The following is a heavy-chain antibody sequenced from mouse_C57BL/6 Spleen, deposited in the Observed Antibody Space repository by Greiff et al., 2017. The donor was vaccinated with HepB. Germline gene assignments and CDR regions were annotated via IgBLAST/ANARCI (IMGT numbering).Heavy chain of an antibody. J-gene: IGHJ2*01. CDR1: GYTFTDYE. CDR3: TREGTTVEAPFDY. CDR2: IDPETGGT. Sequence: VKLMESGAELVRPGASVTLSCKASGYTFTDYEMHWVKQTPVHGLEWIGAIDPETGGTAYNQKFKGKAILTADKSSSTAYMELRSLTSEDSAVYYCTREGTTVEAPFDYWGQGTTLTVSS. D-gene: IGHD1-1*01. V-gene: IGHV1-15*01.